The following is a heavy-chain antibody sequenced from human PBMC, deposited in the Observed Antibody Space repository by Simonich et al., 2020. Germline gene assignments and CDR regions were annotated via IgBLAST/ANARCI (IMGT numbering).Heavy chain of an antibody. CDR3: ARDRAARYYYYYYMDV. V-gene: IGHV1-2*02. D-gene: IGHD6-6*01. CDR2: INPNRGGT. Sequence: QVQLVQSGAEVKKPGASVKVSCKASGYTFTGYYMPWVRQAPGQGLEWKGWINPNRGGTNYAQKFQGRVTMTRDTSISTAYMELSRLRSDDTAVYYCARDRAARYYYYYYMDVWGKGTTVTVSS. J-gene: IGHJ6*03. CDR1: GYTFTGYY.